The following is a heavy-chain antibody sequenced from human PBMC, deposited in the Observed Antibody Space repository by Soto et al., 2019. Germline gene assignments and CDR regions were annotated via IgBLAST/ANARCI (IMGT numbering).Heavy chain of an antibody. Sequence: ASVKVSCKASGYTFTSYDINWVRQATGQGLEWMGWMNPNSGNTGYAQKFQGRVTMTRNTSISTAYVELSSLRSEDTAVYYCARGWDDYIWGSYRYEYYYMDVWGKGTTVTVSS. CDR1: GYTFTSYD. CDR2: MNPNSGNT. J-gene: IGHJ6*03. V-gene: IGHV1-8*01. D-gene: IGHD3-16*02. CDR3: ARGWDDYIWGSYRYEYYYMDV.